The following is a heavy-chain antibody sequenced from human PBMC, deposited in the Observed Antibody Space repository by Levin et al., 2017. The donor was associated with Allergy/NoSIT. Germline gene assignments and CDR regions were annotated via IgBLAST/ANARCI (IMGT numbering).Heavy chain of an antibody. CDR2: LRSNRHGGTS. J-gene: IGHJ5*02. V-gene: IGHV3-49*03. Sequence: GGSLRLSCSASGFTFGDYAMSWLRQAPGKGVEWVAFLRSNRHGGTSEYAASVRGRFIISRDDSKSIAYLQMNSLKIEYTAVYYCTRDIAARHWFDPWGQGTLVTVSS. CDR3: TRDIAARHWFDP. D-gene: IGHD6-6*01. CDR1: GFTFGDYA.